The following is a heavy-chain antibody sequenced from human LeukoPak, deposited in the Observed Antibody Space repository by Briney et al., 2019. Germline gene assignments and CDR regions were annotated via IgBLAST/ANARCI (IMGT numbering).Heavy chain of an antibody. CDR1: GFTFSNSD. CDR3: AKGYFGSGKFFAP. D-gene: IGHD3-10*01. V-gene: IGHV3-23*01. CDR2: IGGSGSST. Sequence: GGSLRLSCAAFGFTFSNSDMSWVRQAPGKGLEWVSAIGGSGSSTFYADSVKGRFTVSRDNSKNTLYLQMNSLTAEDTAVYYCAKGYFGSGKFFAPWGQGTLVTVSS. J-gene: IGHJ5*02.